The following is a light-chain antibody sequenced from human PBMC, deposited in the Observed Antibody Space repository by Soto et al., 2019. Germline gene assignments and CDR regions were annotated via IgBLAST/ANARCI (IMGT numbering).Light chain of an antibody. CDR3: QQTDTLPST. CDR1: QVMSSW. CDR2: AAS. J-gene: IGKJ5*01. V-gene: IGKV1D-12*01. Sequence: DIQMTQSPSSASAAVGERVTIACRASQVMSSWLAWYQQKPGKAPKLLIFAASTLQSGVPSRFSGSGSRTDFTLTITSLQPEDIGTYYCQQTDTLPSTFGQGTLLEIK.